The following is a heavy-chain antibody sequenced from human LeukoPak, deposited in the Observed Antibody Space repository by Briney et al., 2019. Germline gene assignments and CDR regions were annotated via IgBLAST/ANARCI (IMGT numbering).Heavy chain of an antibody. CDR2: IYSTTVTT. V-gene: IGHV4-4*09. Sequence: TSSETLSLTCTVSGASPYRTWIRQPPGKGLEWIGYIYSTTVTTNSNPSLKSRVTMSLDTSKKHLSLKLSAVTAADTAVYYCARGYGWFDPWGQGILVIVSS. CDR1: GASPY. CDR3: ARGYGWFDP. D-gene: IGHD3-10*01. J-gene: IGHJ5*02.